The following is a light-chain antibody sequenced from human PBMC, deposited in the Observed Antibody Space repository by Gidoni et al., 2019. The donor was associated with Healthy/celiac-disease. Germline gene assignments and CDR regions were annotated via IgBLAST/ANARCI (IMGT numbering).Light chain of an antibody. CDR2: DAS. CDR1: QDISNY. Sequence: DIQMTQSPSSLSASVGDRVTITCRASQDISNYLNWYQQKPGKAPKLLIYDASNLETGVPSRFSGSGSGTDFTFTISSLQPEDIATYYCQQYDNLPLTFXGXTKVXIK. CDR3: QQYDNLPLT. J-gene: IGKJ4*01. V-gene: IGKV1-33*01.